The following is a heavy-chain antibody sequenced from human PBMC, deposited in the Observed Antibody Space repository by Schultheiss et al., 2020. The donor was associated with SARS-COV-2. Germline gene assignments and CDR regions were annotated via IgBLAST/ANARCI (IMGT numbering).Heavy chain of an antibody. Sequence: GESLKISCAASGFTFSSYSMNWVRQAPGKGLEWVSSISSSSSYIYYADSVKGRFTISRDNAKNSLYLQMNSLRAEDTAVYYCARAGSSSWADAFDIWGQGTMVTVSS. CDR1: GFTFSSYS. D-gene: IGHD6-13*01. J-gene: IGHJ3*02. CDR3: ARAGSSSWADAFDI. V-gene: IGHV3-21*01. CDR2: ISSSSSYI.